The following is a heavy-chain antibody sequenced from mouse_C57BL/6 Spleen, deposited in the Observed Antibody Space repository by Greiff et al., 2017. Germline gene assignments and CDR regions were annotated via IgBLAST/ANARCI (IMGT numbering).Heavy chain of an antibody. CDR2: IYPGGGDT. CDR1: GYAFSSSW. D-gene: IGHD2-12*01. V-gene: IGHV1-82*01. J-gene: IGHJ2*01. Sequence: QVQLQQSGPELVKPGASVKISCKASGYAFSSSWMNWVKQRPGEGLEWIGRIYPGGGDTNYNGKFKGKATLTDDKSSSTAYMQLSSLTSEDSAVYSCARFSYDWGSDYWGQGTTLTVSS. CDR3: ARFSYDWGSDY.